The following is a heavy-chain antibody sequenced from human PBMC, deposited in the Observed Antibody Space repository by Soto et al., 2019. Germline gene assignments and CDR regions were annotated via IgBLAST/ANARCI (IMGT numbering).Heavy chain of an antibody. D-gene: IGHD2-15*01. V-gene: IGHV3-48*01. CDR2: ISSSSTTK. Sequence: HPGGSLRLSCAASGFPFDDYSMNWVRQVPGKGLEWVSYISSSSTTKYYADSVKGRFTISRDNAKNSLYLQMNSLRAEDTAVYYCARDGCSGSNCLNWFDPWGQGTLVTVSS. CDR1: GFPFDDYS. CDR3: ARDGCSGSNCLNWFDP. J-gene: IGHJ5*02.